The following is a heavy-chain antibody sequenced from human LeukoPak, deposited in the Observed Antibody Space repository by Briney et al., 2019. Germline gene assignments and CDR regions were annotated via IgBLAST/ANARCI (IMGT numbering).Heavy chain of an antibody. CDR3: ARVAEMATIARYYFDY. J-gene: IGHJ4*02. CDR2: MNPNSGNT. V-gene: IGHV1-8*03. D-gene: IGHD5-24*01. CDR1: GYTFTSYY. Sequence: ASVKVSCKASGYTFTSYYMHWVRQAPGQGLEWMGWMNPNSGNTGYAQKFQGRVTITRNTSISTAYMELSSLRSEDTAVYYCARVAEMATIARYYFDYWGQGTLVTVSS.